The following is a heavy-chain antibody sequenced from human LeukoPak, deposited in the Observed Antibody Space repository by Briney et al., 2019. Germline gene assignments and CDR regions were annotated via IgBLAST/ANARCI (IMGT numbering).Heavy chain of an antibody. D-gene: IGHD2-15*01. V-gene: IGHV4-34*01. CDR1: GGSFSGYY. CDR2: INHSGST. Sequence: KPSETLSLICAVYGGSFSGYYWSWIRQPPGKGLEWIGEINHSGSTNYNPSLKSRVTISVDTSKNQFSLKLSSVTAADTAVYYCARLRCSGGSCYSAVYYYYGMDVWGQGTTVTVSS. J-gene: IGHJ6*02. CDR3: ARLRCSGGSCYSAVYYYYGMDV.